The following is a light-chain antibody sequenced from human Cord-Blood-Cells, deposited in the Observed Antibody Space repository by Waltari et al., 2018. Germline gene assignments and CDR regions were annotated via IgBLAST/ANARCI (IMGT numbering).Light chain of an antibody. V-gene: IGKV3-15*01. CDR3: QQYNNWPLALT. J-gene: IGKJ4*01. CDR2: GAS. CDR1: QSVSSN. Sequence: EIVMTQSPATLSVSPGERATLSCRASQSVSSNLAWYQQKPGQAPRLLIYGASTRATVIPARFSGSGSGTEFTLTISSLQSEDFAVYYCQQYNNWPLALTFGGGTKVEIK.